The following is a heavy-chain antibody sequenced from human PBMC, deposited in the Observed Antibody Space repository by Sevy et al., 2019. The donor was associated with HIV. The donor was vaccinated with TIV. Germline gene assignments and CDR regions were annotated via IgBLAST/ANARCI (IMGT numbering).Heavy chain of an antibody. CDR1: GFTLSADW. V-gene: IGHV3-74*01. CDR3: TRGTRGVVQS. CDR2: LNSDGAAT. J-gene: IGHJ5*02. D-gene: IGHD3-10*01. Sequence: GGSLRLSCAASGFTLSADWMHWVRQTPGKGLVCVSRLNSDGAATHYADSVKGRFTISRDNGKNSLYLQMNSLRVEDTGLYYCTRGTRGVVQSWGQGTLVTVSS.